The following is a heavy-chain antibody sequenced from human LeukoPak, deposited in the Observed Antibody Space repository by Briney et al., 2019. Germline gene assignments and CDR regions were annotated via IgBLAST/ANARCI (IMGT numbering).Heavy chain of an antibody. V-gene: IGHV1-2*02. Sequence: ASVKVSCKASGYTFTGYYMHWGRQAPGQGLEWMGWINPNSGGTNYAQKFQGRVTMTRDTSISTAYMELSRLRSDDTAMYYCAKDPSPYTGSYFDYWGQGTLVTVSS. J-gene: IGHJ4*02. D-gene: IGHD1-26*01. CDR1: GYTFTGYY. CDR3: AKDPSPYTGSYFDY. CDR2: INPNSGGT.